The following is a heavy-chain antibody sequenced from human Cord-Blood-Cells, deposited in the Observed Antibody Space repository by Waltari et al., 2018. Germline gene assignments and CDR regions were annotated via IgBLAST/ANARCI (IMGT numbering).Heavy chain of an antibody. Sequence: QVQLQQWGAGLLKPSETLSLTCAVYGGSFSGYYWSWIRQPPGKGLEGIGEINHSGKTTYTPSLKWRVTRSVDTSKIQFSRKLSSVTAADTAVYYCARGSSGSFYNWFDPWGQGTLVTVSS. D-gene: IGHD1-26*01. CDR1: GGSFSGYY. J-gene: IGHJ5*02. V-gene: IGHV4-34*01. CDR3: ARGSSGSFYNWFDP. CDR2: INHSGKT.